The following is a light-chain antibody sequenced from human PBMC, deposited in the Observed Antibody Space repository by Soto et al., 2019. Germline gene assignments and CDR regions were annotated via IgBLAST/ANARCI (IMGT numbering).Light chain of an antibody. CDR1: SGHSGHA. V-gene: IGLV4-69*01. J-gene: IGLJ3*02. Sequence: QSVLTQSPSASASLGPSVTLTCTLDSGHSGHAITWLQQQPGKGPRYLMKLNDDGGRIKGDGVPDRFSGSSSGAERYLTISRLESEDEDDYSCQTWDTGIRVFGGGTKLTVL. CDR2: LNDDGGR. CDR3: QTWDTGIRV.